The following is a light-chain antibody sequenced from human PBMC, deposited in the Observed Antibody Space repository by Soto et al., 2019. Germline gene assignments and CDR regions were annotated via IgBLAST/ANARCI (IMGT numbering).Light chain of an antibody. V-gene: IGLV2-14*01. Sequence: QSALTQPASVSGSPGQSITIACTGTSSDIGGYNFVSWYQQHPGKAPKLLIYDVGNRPSGVSNRFSGSKSGNTASLTISGLQAEDEAHYYCNSYRTVSTYVFGIGTKLTVL. CDR2: DVG. CDR1: SSDIGGYNF. CDR3: NSYRTVSTYV. J-gene: IGLJ1*01.